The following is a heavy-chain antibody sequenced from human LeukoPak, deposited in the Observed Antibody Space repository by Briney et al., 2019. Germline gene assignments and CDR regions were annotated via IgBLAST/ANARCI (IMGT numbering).Heavy chain of an antibody. CDR2: IWYDGSNK. D-gene: IGHD5-24*01. J-gene: IGHJ4*02. CDR3: ARDSGYGYNTFPTADY. V-gene: IGHV3-33*01. Sequence: GGSLRLSCLSSGFTFSSYGMHWVRQAPGKGLEWVAFIWYDGSNKYYADSVKGRFTISRDNSENTLYLQMSSLRAEDTALYYCARDSGYGYNTFPTADYWGQGILVSVSS. CDR1: GFTFSSYG.